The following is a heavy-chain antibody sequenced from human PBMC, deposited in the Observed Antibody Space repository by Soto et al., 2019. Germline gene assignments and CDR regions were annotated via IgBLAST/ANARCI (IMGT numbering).Heavy chain of an antibody. Sequence: VKVSCKASGGTFSSYAISWVRQAPGQGLEWMGGIIPIFGTANYAQKFQGRVTITADESTSTAYMELSSLRSEDTAVYYCARPIAVAASYYYGMDVWGQGTTVTVSS. V-gene: IGHV1-69*13. CDR1: GGTFSSYA. D-gene: IGHD6-19*01. CDR3: ARPIAVAASYYYGMDV. J-gene: IGHJ6*02. CDR2: IIPIFGTA.